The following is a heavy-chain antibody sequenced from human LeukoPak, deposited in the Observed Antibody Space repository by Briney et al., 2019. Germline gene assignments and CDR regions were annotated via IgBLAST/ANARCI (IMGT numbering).Heavy chain of an antibody. CDR1: GGSISSYY. D-gene: IGHD6-6*01. J-gene: IGHJ4*02. Sequence: SETLSLTCTVSGGSISSYYWSWIRQPPGKGLEWIGYISYSGSTNYNPSLKSRVTMSVDTSKNQFSLKLSSVTAADTAVYYCARDPLSLSSSFFDYWGQGTLVTVSS. V-gene: IGHV4-59*12. CDR3: ARDPLSLSSSFFDY. CDR2: ISYSGST.